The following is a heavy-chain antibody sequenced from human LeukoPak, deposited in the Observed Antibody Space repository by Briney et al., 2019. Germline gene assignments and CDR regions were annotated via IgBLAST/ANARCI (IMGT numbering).Heavy chain of an antibody. CDR1: GYTFTSYY. D-gene: IGHD4-17*01. CDR3: AREVGYGDSRWFDP. CDR2: INPSGGST. Sequence: ASVKVSCKASGYTFTSYYMHWMRQAPGQGLEWMGIINPSGGSTSYAQKFQGRVTMTTDTSSSTAYMELRSLRSDDTAVYYCAREVGYGDSRWFDPWGQGTLVTVSS. J-gene: IGHJ5*02. V-gene: IGHV1-46*01.